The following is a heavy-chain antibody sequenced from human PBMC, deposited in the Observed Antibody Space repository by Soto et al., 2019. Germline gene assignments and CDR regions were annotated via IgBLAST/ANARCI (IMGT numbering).Heavy chain of an antibody. Sequence: PGGSLRLSCAASGFTFSSYSMNWVRQAPGKGLEWVSYISSSSSTIYYADSVKGRFTISRDNAKNSLYLQMNSLRDEDTAVYYCARGEANCGGDCYYYYGMDVWGQGTTVTVSS. D-gene: IGHD2-21*02. CDR1: GFTFSSYS. CDR2: ISSSSSTI. J-gene: IGHJ6*02. CDR3: ARGEANCGGDCYYYYGMDV. V-gene: IGHV3-48*02.